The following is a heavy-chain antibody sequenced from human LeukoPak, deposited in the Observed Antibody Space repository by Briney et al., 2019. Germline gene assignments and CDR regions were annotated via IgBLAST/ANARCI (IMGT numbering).Heavy chain of an antibody. CDR2: ISAYNGNT. CDR1: GYTFTSYG. J-gene: IGHJ3*02. Sequence: ASVKVSCKASGYTFTSYGISWVRQAPGQGLEWMGWISAYNGNTNYAQKLQGRVTMTTDTSTSTAYMELRSLRPDDTAVYYCARDSGIAAAGSAFDIWGQGTMVTVSS. D-gene: IGHD6-13*01. CDR3: ARDSGIAAAGSAFDI. V-gene: IGHV1-18*01.